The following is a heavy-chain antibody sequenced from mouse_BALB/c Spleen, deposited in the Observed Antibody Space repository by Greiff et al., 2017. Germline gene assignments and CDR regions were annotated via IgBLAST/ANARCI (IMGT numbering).Heavy chain of an antibody. J-gene: IGHJ3*01. Sequence: VHLVESGAELMKPGASVKISCKATGYTFSSYWIEWVKQRPGHGLEWIGEILPGSGSTNYNEKFKGKATFTADTSSNTAYMQLSSLTSEDSAVYYCARKDYGSSEGFAYWGQGTLVTVSA. CDR3: ARKDYGSSEGFAY. D-gene: IGHD1-1*01. V-gene: IGHV1-9*01. CDR1: GYTFSSYW. CDR2: ILPGSGST.